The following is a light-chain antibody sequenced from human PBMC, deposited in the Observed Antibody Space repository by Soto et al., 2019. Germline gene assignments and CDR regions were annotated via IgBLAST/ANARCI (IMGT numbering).Light chain of an antibody. V-gene: IGKV1-5*03. CDR1: QSISSW. CDR2: KAS. J-gene: IGKJ1*01. CDR3: QQYNSYIRT. Sequence: DIQMTQSPSTLSASVGDRVTPTCRASQSISSWLAWYQQKPGKAPKLLIYKASSLESRVPSRFSGSGSWTKFTLTISNLQPDDSATYYCQQYNSYIRTFGQGTKVDIK.